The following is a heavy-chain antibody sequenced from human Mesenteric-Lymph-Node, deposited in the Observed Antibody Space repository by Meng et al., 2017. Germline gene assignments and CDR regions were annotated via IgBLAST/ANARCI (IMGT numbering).Heavy chain of an antibody. Sequence: ASVKVSCKASGYTFTSYGISWVRQAPGQGLEWMGWISAYNGNTNYAQKLQGRVTMTTDTSTSTAYMELRSLRSDDTAVYYCARDLHCSSTNCPGTWFDPWGQGTLVTVSS. CDR3: ARDLHCSSTNCPGTWFDP. J-gene: IGHJ5*02. D-gene: IGHD2-2*01. CDR2: ISAYNGNT. V-gene: IGHV1-18*01. CDR1: GYTFTSYG.